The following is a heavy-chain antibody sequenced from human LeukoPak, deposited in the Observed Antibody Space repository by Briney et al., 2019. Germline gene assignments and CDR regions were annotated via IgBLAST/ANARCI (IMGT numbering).Heavy chain of an antibody. CDR3: ATHSPEWRYSGYYNYYYMDV. V-gene: IGHV1-46*01. CDR2: INPSGGST. CDR1: GYTFTSYG. J-gene: IGHJ6*03. Sequence: ASVKVSCKASGYTFTSYGISWVRQAPGRGLEWMGIINPSGGSTSYAQKFQGRVTMTRDMSTSTVYMELSSLRSEDTAVYFCATHSPEWRYSGYYNYYYMDVWGNGTTVTVSS. D-gene: IGHD5-12*01.